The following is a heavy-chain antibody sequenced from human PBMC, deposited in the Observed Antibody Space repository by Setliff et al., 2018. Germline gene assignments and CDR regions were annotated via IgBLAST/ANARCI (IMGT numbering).Heavy chain of an antibody. V-gene: IGHV3-30*02. Sequence: GSLRLSCEASGFNFGAYAMHWVRQAPGKGLEWVASSRYDGSYKQYDDSVKGRFTISRDNAENSLYLQMNSLRAEDTALYYCARSPTENWSGYEDGFDIWGQGTMVTVSS. J-gene: IGHJ3*02. CDR1: GFNFGAYA. D-gene: IGHD3-3*01. CDR2: SRYDGSYK. CDR3: ARSPTENWSGYEDGFDI.